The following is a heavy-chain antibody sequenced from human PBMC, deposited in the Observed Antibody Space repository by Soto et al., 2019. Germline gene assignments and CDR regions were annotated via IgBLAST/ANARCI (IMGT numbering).Heavy chain of an antibody. Sequence: GGSLRLSCAASGFTFSSYGMHWVRQAPGKGLEWVAVIWYDGSNKYYADSVKGRFTISRDNSKNTLYLQMNSLRAEDTAVYYCARDYEGVPAARNYYGMDVWGQGTTVTVSS. J-gene: IGHJ6*02. V-gene: IGHV3-33*01. CDR1: GFTFSSYG. D-gene: IGHD2-2*01. CDR3: ARDYEGVPAARNYYGMDV. CDR2: IWYDGSNK.